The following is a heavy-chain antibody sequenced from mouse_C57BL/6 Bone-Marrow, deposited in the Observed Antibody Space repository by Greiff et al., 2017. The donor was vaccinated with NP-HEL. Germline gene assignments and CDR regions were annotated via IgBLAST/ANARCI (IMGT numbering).Heavy chain of an antibody. V-gene: IGHV1-26*01. D-gene: IGHD4-1*01. CDR1: GYTFTDYY. Sequence: VQLQQSGPELVKPGASVKISCKASGYTFTDYYMNWVKQSHGKGLEWIGDINPNNGGTSYNQKFKGKATLTVDKSSSTAYMELRSLTTEDSAVYYCARGANWAFDYWGQGTTLTVSS. CDR3: ARGANWAFDY. CDR2: INPNNGGT. J-gene: IGHJ2*01.